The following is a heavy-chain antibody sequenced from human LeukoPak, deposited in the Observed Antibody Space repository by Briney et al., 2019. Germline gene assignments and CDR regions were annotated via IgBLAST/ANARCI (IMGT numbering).Heavy chain of an antibody. Sequence: PGGSLRLSCTASAFSDYYMNWIRQAPGKGLEWVSYISGSSHDTNYADSVKGRFTISRDNAKNSLFLQMNSLRVEDTAVYYCAGYGPESYLANWGQGTLVTVSS. CDR1: AFSDYY. CDR3: AGYGPESYLAN. CDR2: ISGSSHDT. V-gene: IGHV3-11*06. J-gene: IGHJ4*02. D-gene: IGHD3-10*01.